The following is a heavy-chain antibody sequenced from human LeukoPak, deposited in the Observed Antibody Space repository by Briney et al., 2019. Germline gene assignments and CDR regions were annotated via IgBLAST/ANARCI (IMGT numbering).Heavy chain of an antibody. D-gene: IGHD1-26*01. V-gene: IGHV4-59*08. CDR3: ARHLGGSNRPDY. Sequence: SETLSLTCTVSGGSISSYYWSWIRQPPGKGLEWIGYIYYSGSTNYNPSLKSRVTISVDTSKNQFSLKLSPVTAADTAVYYCARHLGGSNRPDYWGQGTLVTVSS. CDR2: IYYSGST. CDR1: GGSISSYY. J-gene: IGHJ4*02.